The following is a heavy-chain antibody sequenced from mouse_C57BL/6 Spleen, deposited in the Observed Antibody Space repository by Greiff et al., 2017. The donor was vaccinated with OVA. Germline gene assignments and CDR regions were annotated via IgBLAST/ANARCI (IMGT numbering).Heavy chain of an antibody. J-gene: IGHJ3*01. CDR1: GYTFTSYW. V-gene: IGHV1-61*01. CDR2: IYPFDSET. CDR3: ARGGAWFAY. Sequence: QVQLKQPGAELVRPGSSVKLSCKASGYTFTSYWMDWVKQRPGQGLEWIGNIYPFDSETHYNQKFKDKATLTVDKSSSTAYMQLSSLTSEDSAVYYCARGGAWFAYWGQGTLVTVSA.